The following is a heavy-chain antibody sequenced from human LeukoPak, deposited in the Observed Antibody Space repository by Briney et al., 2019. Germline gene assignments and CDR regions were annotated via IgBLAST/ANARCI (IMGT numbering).Heavy chain of an antibody. Sequence: GGSLRLSCAASGFTFGSYGMHWVRQAPGKGLEWVAVIWYDGSNKYYADSVKGRFTISRDNSKNTLYLQMNSLRAEDTAVYYCARGPGGYYYYGMDVWGQGTTVTVSS. CDR2: IWYDGSNK. CDR1: GFTFGSYG. CDR3: ARGPGGYYYYGMDV. D-gene: IGHD1-26*01. J-gene: IGHJ6*02. V-gene: IGHV3-33*01.